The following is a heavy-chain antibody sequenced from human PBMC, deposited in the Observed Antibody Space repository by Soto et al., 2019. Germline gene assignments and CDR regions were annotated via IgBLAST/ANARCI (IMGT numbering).Heavy chain of an antibody. Sequence: SETLSLTCTVSNGSISRGGYSWSWTRQTPGKGLEWIGYIYPTGKTYYNPSLKNRATLSIDTSQHRFSLHLTSVTAADTAVYYCARAPPGPATRWGVWGHGTTVTVSS. J-gene: IGHJ6*01. CDR3: ARAPPGPATRWGV. V-gene: IGHV4-30-2*01. CDR2: IYPTGKT. D-gene: IGHD3-16*01. CDR1: NGSISRGGYS.